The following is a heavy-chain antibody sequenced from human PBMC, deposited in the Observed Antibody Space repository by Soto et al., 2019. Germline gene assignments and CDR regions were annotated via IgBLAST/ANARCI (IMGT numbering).Heavy chain of an antibody. CDR1: GGSFSGYY. CDR2: INHSGST. D-gene: IGHD4-17*01. V-gene: IGHV4-34*02. J-gene: IGHJ4*02. Sequence: QVQLQQWGAGLLKPSETLSLTCAVYGGSFSGYYWSWIRQPPGKGLEWIGEINHSGSTNYNPSLQSRVTISVYTSKNHFSLKLSSVTAADTAVYYCASRLPDGDPRYWGQGTLVTVSS. CDR3: ASRLPDGDPRY.